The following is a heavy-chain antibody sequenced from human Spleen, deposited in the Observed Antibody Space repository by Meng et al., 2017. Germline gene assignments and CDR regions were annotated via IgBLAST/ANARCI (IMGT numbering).Heavy chain of an antibody. D-gene: IGHD5-12*01. J-gene: IGHJ4*02. CDR3: ARDPTPILVAAYFFDF. CDR1: GYTFSNFY. V-gene: IGHV1-46*01. CDR2: INPTGGFA. Sequence: QGPLVERGAEVKKPGASVNVSCKASGYTFSNFYIHWVRQAPGQGLEWMGIINPTGGFASYAPRFQGRLTMTRDTSTNTVYMELSSLRSEDTAVYFCARDPTPILVAAYFFDFWGQGTLVTVSS.